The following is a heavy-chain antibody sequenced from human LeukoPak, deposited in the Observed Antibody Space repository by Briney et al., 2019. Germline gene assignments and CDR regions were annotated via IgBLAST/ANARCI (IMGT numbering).Heavy chain of an antibody. V-gene: IGHV3-21*01. D-gene: IGHD6-19*01. CDR3: VRGSNGWSGMDV. CDR2: MSSSSSYK. J-gene: IGHJ6*02. CDR1: GFTFSNYN. Sequence: GGSLRLSCVASGFTFSNYNMNWVRQAPGKGLEWVSSMSSSSSYKYYADSVKGRFTISRDNAKNSMFLQMNSLRAEDTAVYYCVRGSNGWSGMDVWGQGTTVTVSS.